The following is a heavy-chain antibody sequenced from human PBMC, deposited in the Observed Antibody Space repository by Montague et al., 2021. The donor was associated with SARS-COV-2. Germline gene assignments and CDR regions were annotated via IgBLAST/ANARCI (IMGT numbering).Heavy chain of an antibody. CDR1: GFTFSSYA. CDR3: ASGYSYGNEFDY. V-gene: IGHV3-30-3*01. D-gene: IGHD5-18*01. Sequence: SLILSCAASGFTFSSYAMHWVRQAPDKGLEWVAVISYDGSNKYYADSVKGRFTISRDNSKNTLYLQMNSLRAEDTAVYYCASGYSYGNEFDYWGQGTLVTVSS. J-gene: IGHJ4*02. CDR2: ISYDGSNK.